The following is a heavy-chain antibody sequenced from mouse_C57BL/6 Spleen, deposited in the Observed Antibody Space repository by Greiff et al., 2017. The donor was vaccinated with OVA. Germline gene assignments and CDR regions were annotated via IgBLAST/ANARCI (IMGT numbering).Heavy chain of an antibody. Sequence: DVQLVESEGGLVQPGSSMKLSCTASGFTFSDYYMAWVRQVPEKGLEWVANINYDGSSTYYLDSLKSRFIISRDNAKNILYLQMSSLKSEDTATYYCARDSSGYGAYYFDYWGQGTTLTVSS. V-gene: IGHV5-16*01. CDR1: GFTFSDYY. J-gene: IGHJ2*01. CDR3: ARDSSGYGAYYFDY. CDR2: INYDGSST. D-gene: IGHD3-2*02.